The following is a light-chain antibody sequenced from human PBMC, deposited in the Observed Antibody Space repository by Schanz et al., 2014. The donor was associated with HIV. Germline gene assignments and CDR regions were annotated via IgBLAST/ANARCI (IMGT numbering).Light chain of an antibody. CDR3: SSYAATSNVL. Sequence: QSALTQPPSASGSPGQSVTISCTGTSSDVGGYNYVSWYQQHPGKAPKLMIYEVSDRPSGVPDRFSGSKSGNTASLTVSGLQADDEADYYCSSYAATSNVLFGGGTKLTVL. V-gene: IGLV2-8*01. CDR1: SSDVGGYNY. CDR2: EVS. J-gene: IGLJ3*02.